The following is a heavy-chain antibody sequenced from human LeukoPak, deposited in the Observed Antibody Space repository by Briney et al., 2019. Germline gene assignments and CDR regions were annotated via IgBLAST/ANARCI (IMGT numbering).Heavy chain of an antibody. CDR2: IYYSGST. J-gene: IGHJ3*02. V-gene: IGHV4-59*01. Sequence: SETLSLTCTVSGGSISSYYWSWIRQPPGKGLEWIGYIYYSGSTNYNPSLMSRVTISVDTSKNQFSLKLSSVTAADTAVYYCARVSSSWYTGGAFDIWGQGTMVTVSS. CDR1: GGSISSYY. D-gene: IGHD6-13*01. CDR3: ARVSSSWYTGGAFDI.